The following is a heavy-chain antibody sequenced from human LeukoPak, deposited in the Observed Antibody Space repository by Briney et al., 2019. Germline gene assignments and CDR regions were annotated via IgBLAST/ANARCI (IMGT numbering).Heavy chain of an antibody. CDR2: ISSSGSTI. J-gene: IGHJ5*02. CDR1: GFTFSSYE. D-gene: IGHD2-2*01. V-gene: IGHV3-48*03. CDR3: ARDPRWLTPDCTSTSCYENYFDP. Sequence: GGSLRLSCAASGFTFSSYEMNWVRQAPGKGLEWVSYISSSGSTIYYADSVKGRFTTSRDNAKNSLYLQMNSLRAEDTAVYYCARDPRWLTPDCTSTSCYENYFDPWGQGTLVTVSS.